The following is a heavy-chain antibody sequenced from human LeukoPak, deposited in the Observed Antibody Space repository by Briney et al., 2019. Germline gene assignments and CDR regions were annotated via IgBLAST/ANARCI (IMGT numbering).Heavy chain of an antibody. J-gene: IGHJ4*02. CDR3: ARAQGPAAIQRYWEFDY. CDR2: IIPILGIA. V-gene: IGHV1-69*02. CDR1: GYTFTGYY. D-gene: IGHD2-2*02. Sequence: GASVKVSCKASGYTFTGYYMHWVRQAPGQGLEWMGRIIPILGIANYAQKFQGRVTITADKSTSTAYMELSSLRSEDTAVYYCARAQGPAAIQRYWEFDYWGQGTLVTVSS.